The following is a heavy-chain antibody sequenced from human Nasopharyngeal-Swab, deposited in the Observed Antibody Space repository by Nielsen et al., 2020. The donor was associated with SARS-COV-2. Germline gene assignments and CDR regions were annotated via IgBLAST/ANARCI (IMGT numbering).Heavy chain of an antibody. V-gene: IGHV4-38-2*01. CDR3: ARRSGYSYGYALDN. D-gene: IGHD5-18*01. Sequence: WIRQPPGKGLEWIASIYHSGSTHYNPSLRSRVTILVDTSKNQFSLKLYSVTAADTAIYYCARRSGYSYGYALDNWGPGTLVTVSS. CDR2: IYHSGST. J-gene: IGHJ4*02.